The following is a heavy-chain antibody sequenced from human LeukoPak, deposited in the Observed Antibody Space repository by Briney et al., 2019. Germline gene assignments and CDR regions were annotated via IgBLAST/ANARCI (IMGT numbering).Heavy chain of an antibody. J-gene: IGHJ4*02. V-gene: IGHV4-34*01. D-gene: IGHD3-10*01. CDR2: INHSGST. CDR1: GGSFSGYY. CDR3: ARGFPRYYGSGSSVYFDY. Sequence: SETLSLTCAVHGGSFSGYYWSWIRQPPGKGLEWIGEINHSGSTNYNPSLKSRVTISVDTSKNQFSLKLSSVTAADTAVYYCARGFPRYYGSGSSVYFDYWGQETLVTVSS.